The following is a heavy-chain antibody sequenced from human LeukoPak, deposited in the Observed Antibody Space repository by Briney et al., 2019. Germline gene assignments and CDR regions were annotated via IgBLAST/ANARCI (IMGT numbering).Heavy chain of an antibody. J-gene: IGHJ4*02. CDR2: INPNSGGT. V-gene: IGHV1-2*06. CDR1: GYTFTGYY. Sequence: ASVKVSCKASGYTFTGYYMHWVRQAPGQGLEWMGRINPNSGGTNYAQKFQGRVTMTRDTSISTAYMELSRLRSDDTAVYYCARDFGEWFGEQTTKNDYWGQGTLVTVSS. CDR3: ARDFGEWFGEQTTKNDY. D-gene: IGHD3-10*01.